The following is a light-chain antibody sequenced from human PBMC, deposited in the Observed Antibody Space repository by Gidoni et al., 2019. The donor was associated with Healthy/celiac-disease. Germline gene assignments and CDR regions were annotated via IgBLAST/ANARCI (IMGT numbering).Light chain of an antibody. CDR1: SSVVGDYNN. Sequence: QSALTQPASVPGSPGQSITISCTGTSSVVGDYNNVSWYQPHPGKAPKLMIYEVSTRPSGVSNRFSVSKSGNTASLTISGLQAEDEADYYCSSYTSSSSVVFGGGTKLTVL. CDR2: EVS. J-gene: IGLJ2*01. V-gene: IGLV2-14*01. CDR3: SSYTSSSSVV.